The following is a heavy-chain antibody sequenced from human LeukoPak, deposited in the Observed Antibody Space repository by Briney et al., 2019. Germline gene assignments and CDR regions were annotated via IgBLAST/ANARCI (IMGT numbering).Heavy chain of an antibody. CDR2: IIPILGIA. J-gene: IGHJ4*02. CDR3: ARDIDSGGYYGY. CDR1: GGTFSSYA. Sequence: SVKVSCKASGGTFSSYAISWVRQAPGQGLEWMGRIIPILGIANYAQKFQGRVTITADKSTSTAYMELSSLRSGDTAVYYCARDIDSGGYYGYWGQGTLVTVSS. D-gene: IGHD3-10*01. V-gene: IGHV1-69*04.